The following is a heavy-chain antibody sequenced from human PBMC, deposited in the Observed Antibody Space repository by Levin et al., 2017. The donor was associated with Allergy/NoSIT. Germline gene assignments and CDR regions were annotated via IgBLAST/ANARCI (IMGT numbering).Heavy chain of an antibody. CDR2: ISYDGSNI. D-gene: IGHD2-2*01. CDR1: GFTFSSYA. CDR3: ARSPVWYQGWYFDL. Sequence: PGGSLRLSCAASGFTFSSYAMHWVRQAPGKGLEWVAVISYDGSNIYYADSVKGRFTISRDNSKNTLYLQMNSLRAEDTAVYYCARSPVWYQGWYFDLWGRGTLVTVSS. J-gene: IGHJ2*01. V-gene: IGHV3-30-3*01.